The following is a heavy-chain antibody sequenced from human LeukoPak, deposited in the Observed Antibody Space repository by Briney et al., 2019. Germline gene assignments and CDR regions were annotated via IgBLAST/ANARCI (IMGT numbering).Heavy chain of an antibody. CDR2: ISSSGSTI. CDR1: GFTFSSYE. J-gene: IGHJ4*02. D-gene: IGHD1-26*01. V-gene: IGHV3-48*03. Sequence: GGSLRLSCAASGFTFSSYEMNWVRQAPGKGLEWVSYISSSGSTIYYADSVKGRFTISRDNAKNSLYLQMNSLRAGDTAVYYCARDSFRGSYSDYWGQGTLVTVSS. CDR3: ARDSFRGSYSDY.